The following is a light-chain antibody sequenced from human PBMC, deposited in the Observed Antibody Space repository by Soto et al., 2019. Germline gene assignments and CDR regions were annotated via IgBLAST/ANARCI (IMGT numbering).Light chain of an antibody. J-gene: IGLJ2*01. CDR1: SSDIGGYNY. Sequence: QSALTQPASVSGSPGQSISISCTGTSSDIGGYNYVSWYQQHAGKAPKLIIYDVSSRPSGASYRFSGSKSGNTASLTVSGLQAEDEADYYCSSYRTGTIVVFGGGTQLTVL. CDR2: DVS. CDR3: SSYRTGTIVV. V-gene: IGLV2-14*03.